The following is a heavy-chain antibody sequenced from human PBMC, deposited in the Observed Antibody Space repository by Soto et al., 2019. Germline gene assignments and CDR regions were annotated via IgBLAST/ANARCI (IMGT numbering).Heavy chain of an antibody. D-gene: IGHD6-19*01. CDR2: IYYSGST. J-gene: IGHJ3*02. CDR1: GGSISSSSYY. V-gene: IGHV4-39*01. Sequence: SETLSLTCTASGGSISSSSYYWGWLRQPPGKGLEWIGSIYYSGSTYYNPSLKSRVTISVDTSKNQFSLKLSSVTAADTAVYYCARHPRLAVAGTIDAFDIWGQGTMVTVSS. CDR3: ARHPRLAVAGTIDAFDI.